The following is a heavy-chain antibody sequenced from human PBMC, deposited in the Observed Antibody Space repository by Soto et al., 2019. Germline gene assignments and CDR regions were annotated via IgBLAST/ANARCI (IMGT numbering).Heavy chain of an antibody. J-gene: IGHJ4*02. D-gene: IGHD1-1*01. CDR1: GYSFTSYW. Sequence: RGESLKISCKGSGYSFTSYWIGWVRQMPWKGLEWMGIIYPGDSDTRYSPSFQGLVTISADKSISTAYLQWSSLKASDTAMYYCARTHSAHDDYWGQGTLVTVSS. CDR2: IYPGDSDT. V-gene: IGHV5-51*01. CDR3: ARTHSAHDDY.